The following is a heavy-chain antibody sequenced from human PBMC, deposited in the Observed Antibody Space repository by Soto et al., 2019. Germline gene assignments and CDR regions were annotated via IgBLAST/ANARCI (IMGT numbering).Heavy chain of an antibody. CDR1: GASVTDYY. Sequence: QVQLQESGPGLMKPSETLSLTCTVSGASVTDYYWNWIRQPPGRGLEWIGFVHYTGISNYSPSLRSRVTMSVDTSKNQFSLKVTSVTAADTAVYYCARWGDPAVRGFDIWGQGTMVTVS. V-gene: IGHV4-59*02. J-gene: IGHJ3*02. D-gene: IGHD2-21*02. CDR2: VHYTGIS. CDR3: ARWGDPAVRGFDI.